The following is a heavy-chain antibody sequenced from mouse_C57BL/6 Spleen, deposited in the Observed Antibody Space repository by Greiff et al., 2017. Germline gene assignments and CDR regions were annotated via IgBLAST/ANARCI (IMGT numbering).Heavy chain of an antibody. CDR2: IWSGGST. V-gene: IGHV2-2*01. Sequence: VKLMESGPGLVQPSQSLSITCTVSGFSLTSYGVHWVRQSPGKGLEWLGVIWSGGSTDYNAAFISRLSISKDNSKSQVFFKMNSLQADDTAIYYCARDGSSYVHFDYWGQGTTLTVSS. D-gene: IGHD1-1*01. CDR3: ARDGSSYVHFDY. CDR1: GFSLTSYG. J-gene: IGHJ2*01.